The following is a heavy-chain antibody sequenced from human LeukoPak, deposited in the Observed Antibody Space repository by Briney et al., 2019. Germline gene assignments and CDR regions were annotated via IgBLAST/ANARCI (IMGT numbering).Heavy chain of an antibody. CDR3: ARDNSVRDEAWWFNP. J-gene: IGHJ5*02. CDR2: INPNSGGT. V-gene: IGHV1-2*02. D-gene: IGHD5-24*01. Sequence: ASVKVSCKASGYTFTADYYIHWVRQAPGQGLEWMGWINPNSGGTNYVQKFQGRVTLTRDMSTSTDYLELSSLRSEDTAVYYCARDNSVRDEAWWFNPWGQGTLVTVSS. CDR1: GYTFTADYY.